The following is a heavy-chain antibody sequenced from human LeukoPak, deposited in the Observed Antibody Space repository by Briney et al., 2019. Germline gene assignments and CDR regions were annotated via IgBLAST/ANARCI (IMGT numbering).Heavy chain of an antibody. D-gene: IGHD6-19*01. J-gene: IGHJ4*02. Sequence: GGSLRLSCAASGFTFSCYAMYWVRQAPGKGLEWVSGIFGSGGSTHYADSVKGRFTISRDNSKNTVYLQMNSLRAEDTAVYYCAKTTTGYSSGRFPGWPVDYWGQGTLVTVSS. CDR2: IFGSGGST. CDR1: GFTFSCYA. V-gene: IGHV3-23*01. CDR3: AKTTTGYSSGRFPGWPVDY.